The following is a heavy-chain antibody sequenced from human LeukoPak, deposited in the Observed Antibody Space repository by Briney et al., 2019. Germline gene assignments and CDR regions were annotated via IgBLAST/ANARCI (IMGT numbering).Heavy chain of an antibody. CDR1: GFTFSSHG. CDR3: ATPRGLSLGAFDI. J-gene: IGHJ3*02. Sequence: GGSLRLSCAASGFTFSSHGMHWVRQAPGKGLGWVAVISYDGSNKYYADSVKGRFTISRDNSKNTLYLQMNSLRAEDTAVYYCATPRGLSLGAFDIWGQGTMVTVSS. CDR2: ISYDGSNK. V-gene: IGHV3-30*19. D-gene: IGHD3-10*01.